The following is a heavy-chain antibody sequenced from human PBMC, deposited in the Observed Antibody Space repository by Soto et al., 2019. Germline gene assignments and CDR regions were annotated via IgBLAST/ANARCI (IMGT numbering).Heavy chain of an antibody. D-gene: IGHD3-3*01. CDR3: ARDGDPGYSFWSGPLGGGRFDT. Sequence: QVQLVQSGAEVKEPGSSVNVSCKTSGGTFGNTAVTWVRQVPGQGLEWIGGIVPLFGSANYAQKFRGRVMITADESTSTAYRDLSSLRSDDTAIYYCARDGDPGYSFWSGPLGGGRFDTWGQGTLVTVSS. CDR2: IVPLFGSA. CDR1: GGTFGNTA. V-gene: IGHV1-69*12. J-gene: IGHJ5*02.